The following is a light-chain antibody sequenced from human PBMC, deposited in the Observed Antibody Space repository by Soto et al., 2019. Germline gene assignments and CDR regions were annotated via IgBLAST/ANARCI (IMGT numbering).Light chain of an antibody. J-gene: IGKJ4*01. CDR2: DVS. V-gene: IGKV1-33*01. CDR1: QGINNY. CDR3: QHYYNFPLT. Sequence: DIQVTQSPSSLSASLLDRVTITCQTSQGINNYLNWYQQKPGQAPKLLIYDVSHLETGVPFRFKGSGSGQFFTLTITSLQPEDFATYYCQHYYNFPLTFGGGTKVDIK.